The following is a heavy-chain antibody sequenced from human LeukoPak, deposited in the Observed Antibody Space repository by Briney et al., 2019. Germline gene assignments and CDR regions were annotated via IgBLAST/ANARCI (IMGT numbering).Heavy chain of an antibody. D-gene: IGHD1-1*01. CDR2: INHSGST. V-gene: IGHV4-34*01. J-gene: IGHJ4*02. CDR1: GGSFSGYY. CDR3: AREDGTALDY. Sequence: SETPSLTCAVYGGSFSGYYWSWIRQPPGKGLEWIGEINHSGSTNYNPSLKSRVTISVDTSKNQFSLKLSSVTAADTAVYYCAREDGTALDYWGQGTLVTVSS.